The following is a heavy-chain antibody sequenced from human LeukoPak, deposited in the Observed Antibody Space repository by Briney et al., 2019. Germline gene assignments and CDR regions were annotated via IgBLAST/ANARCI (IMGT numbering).Heavy chain of an antibody. D-gene: IGHD1-26*01. CDR2: IYYSGST. CDR3: ARSFSGSYFPYYYYMDV. CDR1: GGSISSYY. J-gene: IGHJ6*03. V-gene: IGHV4-59*01. Sequence: SETLSLTCTVPGGSISSYYWSWLRQPPGKGLEWIGYIYYSGSTNYNPSLKSRVAISVDTSKNQFSLKLSSVTAADTAVYYCARSFSGSYFPYYYYMDVWGKGTTVTVSS.